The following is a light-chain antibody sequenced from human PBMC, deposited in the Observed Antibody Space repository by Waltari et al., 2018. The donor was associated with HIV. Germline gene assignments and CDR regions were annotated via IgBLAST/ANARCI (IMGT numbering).Light chain of an antibody. CDR2: GRN. J-gene: IGLJ2*01. V-gene: IGLV3-19*01. Sequence: SSDLTQDPSVSVALGQTVRITCQGDSLRSYYARWYQHKPGQAPVVVFFGRNNRPSGIPDRFSGSSSGNTASLTITGAQAEYEADYYCHSRDSSGFHVVFGGGTKVTVL. CDR1: SLRSYY. CDR3: HSRDSSGFHVV.